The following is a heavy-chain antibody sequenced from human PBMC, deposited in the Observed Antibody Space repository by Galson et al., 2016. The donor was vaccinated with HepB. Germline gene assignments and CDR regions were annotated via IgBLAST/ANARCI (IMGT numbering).Heavy chain of an antibody. J-gene: IGHJ4*02. Sequence: SLRLSCAASGFTFSDYSMNWVRQAPGKGLEWVSAINTAGDYESYADSVKGRFTISRDNAKNSLFLLMGGLRVEDTAVYYCASSVVVAGIIDYWGQGTLVTVSS. V-gene: IGHV3-21*06. D-gene: IGHD2-2*01. CDR2: INTAGDYE. CDR3: ASSVVVAGIIDY. CDR1: GFTFSDYS.